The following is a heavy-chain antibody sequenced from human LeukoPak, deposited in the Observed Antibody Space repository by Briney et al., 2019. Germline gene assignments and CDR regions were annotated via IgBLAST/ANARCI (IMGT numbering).Heavy chain of an antibody. CDR1: GYTFTGYY. D-gene: IGHD7-27*01. CDR2: INPNSGGT. Sequence: ASVKVSCKASGYTFTGYYMHWVRQAPGQGLEWMGWINPNSGGTNYAQKFQGRVTMTRDTSTSTAYMELRSLRSDDTAVYYCARDSLGWYFDYWGQGTLVTVSS. J-gene: IGHJ4*02. CDR3: ARDSLGWYFDY. V-gene: IGHV1-2*02.